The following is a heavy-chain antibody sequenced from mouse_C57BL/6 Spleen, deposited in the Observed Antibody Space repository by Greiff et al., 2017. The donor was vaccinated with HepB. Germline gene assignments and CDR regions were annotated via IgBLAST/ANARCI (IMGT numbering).Heavy chain of an antibody. CDR3: ARGRYYYGSSYWYFDV. CDR1: GYSFTDYN. J-gene: IGHJ1*03. D-gene: IGHD1-1*01. Sequence: EVQLVESGPELVKPGASVKISCKASGYSFTDYNMNWVKQSNGKSLEWIGVINPNYGTTSYNQKFKGKATLTVDQSSSTAYMQLNSLTSEDSAVYYCARGRYYYGSSYWYFDVWGTGTTVTVSS. CDR2: INPNYGTT. V-gene: IGHV1-39*01.